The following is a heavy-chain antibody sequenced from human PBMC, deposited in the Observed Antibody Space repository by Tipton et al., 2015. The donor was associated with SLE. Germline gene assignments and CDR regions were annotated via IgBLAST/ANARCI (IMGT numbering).Heavy chain of an antibody. CDR2: ISGSGGNT. D-gene: IGHD1-26*01. J-gene: IGHJ4*02. Sequence: SLRLSCAASGITFSSHAMSWVRQAPGKGLEWVSAISGSGGNTYYADSVKGRFTISRDNSKNTLYLQMNSLRVEDTAVYYCAKAGSNWHNYFDYWGRGTLVTVSS. V-gene: IGHV3-23*01. CDR1: GITFSSHA. CDR3: AKAGSNWHNYFDY.